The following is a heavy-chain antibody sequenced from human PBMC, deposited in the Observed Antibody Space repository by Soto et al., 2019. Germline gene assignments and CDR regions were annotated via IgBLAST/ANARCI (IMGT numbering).Heavy chain of an antibody. CDR1: GVSISSYF. V-gene: IGHV4-59*01. D-gene: IGHD6-25*01. J-gene: IGHJ4*02. CDR2: TYHRGST. Sequence: SETLSLTCSVSGVSISSYFWSWIRQAPGRGLEWIGYTYHRGSTNYSPSLRSRVAISLDTSENQFSLKVNSVTAADTAVYYCARIGGYHGPLDYWGQGTPVTVSS. CDR3: ARIGGYHGPLDY.